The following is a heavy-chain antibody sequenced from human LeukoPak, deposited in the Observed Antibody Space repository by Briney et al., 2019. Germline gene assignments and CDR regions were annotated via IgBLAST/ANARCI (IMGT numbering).Heavy chain of an antibody. CDR1: GDSVSSNSAA. V-gene: IGHV6-1*01. J-gene: IGHJ6*02. CDR3: ARDSNVLLWFGELLSPYYYYYGMDV. CDR2: TYYRSKRYN. Sequence: SQTLSLTYAISGDSVSSNSAAWNWIRQSPSRGLEWLGRTYYRSKRYNHYAVSVKSRVTINPDTSKNQFSLQLNSVTPEDTAVYYCARDSNVLLWFGELLSPYYYYYGMDVWGQGTTVTVSS. D-gene: IGHD3-10*01.